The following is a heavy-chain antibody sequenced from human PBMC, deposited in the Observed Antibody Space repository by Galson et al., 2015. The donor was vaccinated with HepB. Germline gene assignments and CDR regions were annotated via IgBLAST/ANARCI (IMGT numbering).Heavy chain of an antibody. CDR1: GFTFSSYA. Sequence: SLRLSCATSGFTFSSYAMSWVRQAPGKGLEWVSAISGSGGSTYYADSVKGRFTISRDNSKNTLYLQLNSLRAEDTAVYYCAKAPPDCSGGSCYSREPYYSCGMDVWGQGTTVTVSS. CDR2: ISGSGGST. J-gene: IGHJ6*02. CDR3: AKAPPDCSGGSCYSREPYYSCGMDV. V-gene: IGHV3-23*01. D-gene: IGHD2-15*01.